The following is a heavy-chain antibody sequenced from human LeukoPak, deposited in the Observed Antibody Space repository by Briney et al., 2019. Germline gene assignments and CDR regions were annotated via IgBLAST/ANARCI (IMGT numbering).Heavy chain of an antibody. D-gene: IGHD3-16*01. Sequence: GGSLRLSCAASGFTFSSYGMHWVRQAPGKGLEWVSRIKSDGSSTSYAESVKGRFTISRDNAKNTVYVHMNSLRDEDTAVYYCARGGRYAYFLDYWGQGTLVTVSS. CDR1: GFTFSSYG. CDR2: IKSDGSST. CDR3: ARGGRYAYFLDY. J-gene: IGHJ4*02. V-gene: IGHV3-74*01.